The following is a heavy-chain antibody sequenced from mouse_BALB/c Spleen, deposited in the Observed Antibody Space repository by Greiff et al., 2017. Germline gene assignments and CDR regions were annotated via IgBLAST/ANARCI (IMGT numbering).Heavy chain of an antibody. CDR3: ARSRWDDGYYEGAMDY. V-gene: IGHV1-80*01. CDR2: IYPGDGDT. J-gene: IGHJ4*01. CDR1: GYAFSSYW. Sequence: AQLQQSGAELVRPGSSVKISCKASGYAFSSYWMNWVKQRPGQGLEWIGQIYPGDGDTNYNGKFKGKATLTADKSSSTAYMQLSSLTSEDSAVYFCARSRWDDGYYEGAMDYWGQGTSVTVSS. D-gene: IGHD2-3*01.